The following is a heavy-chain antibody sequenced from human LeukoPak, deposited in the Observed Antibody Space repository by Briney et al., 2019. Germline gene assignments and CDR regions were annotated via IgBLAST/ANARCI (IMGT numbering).Heavy chain of an antibody. D-gene: IGHD2-2*01. J-gene: IGHJ5*02. Sequence: SETLSLTCAVYGGSFSGYYWSWIRQPPGKGLEWIGEINHSGSTNYHPSLKSRVTISVDTSKNQFSLKLSSVTAAETAVYYCARGFGFLCSSTSCYRVPFDPWGQGTLVTVSS. V-gene: IGHV4-34*01. CDR2: INHSGST. CDR3: ARGFGFLCSSTSCYRVPFDP. CDR1: GGSFSGYY.